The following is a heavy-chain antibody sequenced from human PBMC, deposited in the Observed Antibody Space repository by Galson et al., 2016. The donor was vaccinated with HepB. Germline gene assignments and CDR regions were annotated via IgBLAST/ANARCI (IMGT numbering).Heavy chain of an antibody. Sequence: SLRLSCAPSGFTFTVYWLYWVRQAPGKGLVWGSHVNLDGSTTTYADSVKGQFTLSRDNAMNTPVLQMGSLSAEDTAFYYCVSGYDAHAYGYWGQGTLVTVSS. CDR2: VNLDGSTT. D-gene: IGHD2-15*01. J-gene: IGHJ4*02. CDR3: VSGYDAHAYGY. CDR1: GFTFTVYW. V-gene: IGHV3-74*01.